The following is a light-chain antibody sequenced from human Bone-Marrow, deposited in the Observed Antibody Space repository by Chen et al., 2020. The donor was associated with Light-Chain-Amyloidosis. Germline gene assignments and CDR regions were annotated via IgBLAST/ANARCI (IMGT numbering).Light chain of an antibody. V-gene: IGLV3-21*02. CDR2: DDS. Sequence: SYVLTQPSSVSVAPGQTATIACGGNNIGSTSVHWYQQTPGQAPLLVVYDDSDRPSGIPERLSGSNSGNTATLTSSRFEAGDEADYYCQVWDRGSDRPVFGGRTKLTVL. J-gene: IGLJ3*02. CDR3: QVWDRGSDRPV. CDR1: NIGSTS.